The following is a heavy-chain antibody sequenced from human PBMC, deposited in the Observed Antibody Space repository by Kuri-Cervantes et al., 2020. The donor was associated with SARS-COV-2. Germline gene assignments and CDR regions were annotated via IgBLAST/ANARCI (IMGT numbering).Heavy chain of an antibody. CDR3: ARDGPVVSGARGDFWYFDL. D-gene: IGHD2-2*01. CDR2: ISHDGNRS. V-gene: IGHV3-30*04. Sequence: GESLKISWAASGISFSNYVMHWVRQAPREGLEWVALISHDGNRSAYTDSVKGRFTISRNNAQKSLYLQMDRLGAEDTAIYYCARDGPVVSGARGDFWYFDLWGRGTLVTVSS. J-gene: IGHJ2*01. CDR1: GISFSNYV.